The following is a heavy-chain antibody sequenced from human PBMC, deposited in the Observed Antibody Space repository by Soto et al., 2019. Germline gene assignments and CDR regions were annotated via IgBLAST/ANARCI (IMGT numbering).Heavy chain of an antibody. D-gene: IGHD2-15*01. Sequence: QVQLVQSGAEVKKPGSSVKVSCKASGGTFSTNAIAWVRQAPGQGLEWMGGIIPIFGTANYAQKFQGRVTITADESTSTAYMEMSSLRSKDTAVYYCARHADAGSFHNWFDPWGQGTLDTVSS. CDR3: ARHADAGSFHNWFDP. V-gene: IGHV1-69*01. J-gene: IGHJ5*02. CDR2: IIPIFGTA. CDR1: GGTFSTNA.